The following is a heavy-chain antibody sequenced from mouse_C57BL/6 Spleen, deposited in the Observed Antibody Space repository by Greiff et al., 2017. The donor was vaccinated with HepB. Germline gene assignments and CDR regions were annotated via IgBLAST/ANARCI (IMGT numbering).Heavy chain of an antibody. D-gene: IGHD2-3*01. CDR2: IDPSDSET. Sequence: VQLQQPGAELVRPRSSVKLSCKASGYTFTSYWMHWVKQRPIQGLEWIGNIDPSDSETHYNQKFKDKATLTVDKSSSTAYMQLSSLTSEDSAVYYCARWDDGYYGGFAYWGQGTLVTVSA. J-gene: IGHJ3*01. CDR3: ARWDDGYYGGFAY. CDR1: GYTFTSYW. V-gene: IGHV1-52*01.